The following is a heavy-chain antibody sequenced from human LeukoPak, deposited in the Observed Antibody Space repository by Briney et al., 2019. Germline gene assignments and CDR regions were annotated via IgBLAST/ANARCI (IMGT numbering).Heavy chain of an antibody. Sequence: PSQTLSLTCTVSRGSISSGAYYWSWIRRHPGKGLEWLGYIYHSGSTYYNPSLESRISISLDTSKNQFSLKLSSVTAADTAVYSCARSSSSPRLDYWGQGTLVTVSS. CDR1: RGSISSGAYY. J-gene: IGHJ4*02. V-gene: IGHV4-31*03. CDR3: ARSSSSPRLDY. CDR2: IYHSGST. D-gene: IGHD6-6*01.